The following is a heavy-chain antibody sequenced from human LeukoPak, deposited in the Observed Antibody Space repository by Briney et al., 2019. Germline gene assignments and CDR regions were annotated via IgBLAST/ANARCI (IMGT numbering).Heavy chain of an antibody. J-gene: IGHJ4*02. D-gene: IGHD1-26*01. Sequence: GGSLRLSCAASGFTFSSYEMNWVRQAPGKGLERVSYISSSGSTIYYADSVKGRFTISRDNAKNSLYLQMNSLRAEDTAVYYCARVGWEPLAFDYWGQGTLVIVSS. CDR1: GFTFSSYE. V-gene: IGHV3-48*03. CDR2: ISSSGSTI. CDR3: ARVGWEPLAFDY.